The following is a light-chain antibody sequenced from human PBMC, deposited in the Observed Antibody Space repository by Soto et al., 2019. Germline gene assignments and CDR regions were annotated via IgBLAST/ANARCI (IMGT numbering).Light chain of an antibody. J-gene: IGLJ1*01. Sequence: QSVLTQPASVSGSPGQSLSISCTGTSSDVGGYNYVSWYQQHPGKAPKLMIYDVNNRPSGVSDRFSGSKSGNTASLTISGLQAEDEADYYCSSYTSSSTLVFGTGTKVTVL. CDR1: SSDVGGYNY. CDR3: SSYTSSSTLV. V-gene: IGLV2-14*01. CDR2: DVN.